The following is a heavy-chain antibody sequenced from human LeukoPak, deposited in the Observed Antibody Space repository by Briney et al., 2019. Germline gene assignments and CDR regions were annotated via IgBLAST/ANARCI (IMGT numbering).Heavy chain of an antibody. CDR1: GFTFSSYA. CDR3: ARPYCGGDCYTPYYGMDV. V-gene: IGHV3-30-3*01. Sequence: PGRSLRLSCAASGFTFSSYAMHWVRQAPGKGLEWVAVISYDGSNKYYADSVKGRFTISRDNPKNTLYLQMNSLRAEDTAVYYCARPYCGGDCYTPYYGMDVWGQGTTVTVSS. J-gene: IGHJ6*02. D-gene: IGHD2-21*02. CDR2: ISYDGSNK.